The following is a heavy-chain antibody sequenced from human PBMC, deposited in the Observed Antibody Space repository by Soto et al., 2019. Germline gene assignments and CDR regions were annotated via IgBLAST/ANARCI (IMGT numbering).Heavy chain of an antibody. Sequence: SETRSLTCAVSGGSISSSNWWSWVRQPPGKGLEWIGEIYHSGSTNYNPSLKSRVTISVDKSKNQFSLKLSSVTAADTAVYYCARLHDFWSGSYYFDYWGQGTLVT. CDR3: ARLHDFWSGSYYFDY. D-gene: IGHD3-3*01. V-gene: IGHV4-4*02. CDR2: IYHSGST. J-gene: IGHJ4*02. CDR1: GGSISSSNW.